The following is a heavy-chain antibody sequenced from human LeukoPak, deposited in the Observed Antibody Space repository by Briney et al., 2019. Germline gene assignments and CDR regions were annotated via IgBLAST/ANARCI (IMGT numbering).Heavy chain of an antibody. CDR2: ISAYNGNT. CDR1: GYTFTGYY. V-gene: IGHV1-18*04. Sequence: ASVKVSCKASGYTFTGYYMHWVRQAPGQGLEWMGWISAYNGNTNYAQKLQGRVTMTTDTSTSTAYMELRSLRSDDTAVYYCARANYYDSSGYYRNFDYWGQGTLVTVSS. D-gene: IGHD3-22*01. CDR3: ARANYYDSSGYYRNFDY. J-gene: IGHJ4*02.